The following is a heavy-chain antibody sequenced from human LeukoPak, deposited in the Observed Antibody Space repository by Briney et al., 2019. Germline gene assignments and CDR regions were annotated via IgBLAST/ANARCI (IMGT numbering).Heavy chain of an antibody. V-gene: IGHV3-23*01. Sequence: GGSLTLSCVASGFTFSTYTMNWIRQAPGKGLEWVSAISGSGSSTYYADSVKGRFTISGDNSRNTLYLQMNSLRVEDTAVYYCAKARGGSSGWDYWGQGTLVTVSS. J-gene: IGHJ4*02. CDR3: AKARGGSSGWDY. CDR1: GFTFSTYT. D-gene: IGHD6-19*01. CDR2: ISGSGSST.